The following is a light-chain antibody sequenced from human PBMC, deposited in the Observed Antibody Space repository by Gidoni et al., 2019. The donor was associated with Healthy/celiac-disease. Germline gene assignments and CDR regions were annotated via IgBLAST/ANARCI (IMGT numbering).Light chain of an antibody. CDR1: SSNIAAGYD. J-gene: IGLJ1*01. CDR2: GNS. V-gene: IGLV1-40*01. CDR3: QSYDSSLSGPYV. Sequence: QSVLTQPPSVSAAPGQSLTISCTGRSSNIAAGYDVHWYQQLPGTAPKLLIYGNSNRPSGVPDRFSGSKSGTSASLAITGLQAEDEADYYCQSYDSSLSGPYVFGTGTKVTVL.